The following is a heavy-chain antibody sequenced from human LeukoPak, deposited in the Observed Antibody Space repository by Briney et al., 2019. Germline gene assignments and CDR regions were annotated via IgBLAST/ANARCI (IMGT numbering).Heavy chain of an antibody. D-gene: IGHD5-12*01. Sequence: PGGSLRLSCAASGFTFSSYSMNWVRQAPGKGLEWVSSISSSSSYIYYADSVKGRFTISRDNVKNSLYLQMNSLRAEDTAVYYCARDRGGYSGYDYSYTSDYWGQGTLVTVSS. CDR3: ARDRGGYSGYDYSYTSDY. CDR2: ISSSSSYI. V-gene: IGHV3-21*01. CDR1: GFTFSSYS. J-gene: IGHJ4*02.